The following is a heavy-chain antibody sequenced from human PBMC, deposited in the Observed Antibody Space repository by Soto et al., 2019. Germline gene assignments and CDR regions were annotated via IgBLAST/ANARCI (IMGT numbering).Heavy chain of an antibody. V-gene: IGHV4-34*01. J-gene: IGHJ4*02. CDR3: ARVDDY. Sequence: QVQLPQWGAGLLKPSETLSLTCAVYGGSFTGYYWSWIRQPPGKGLEWIGEINPRGRTNYNPSLKSRATISVDTSKNQFSLNLNSVTAADTAVYYCARVDDYWSQGTLVTVSS. CDR1: GGSFTGYY. CDR2: INPRGRT.